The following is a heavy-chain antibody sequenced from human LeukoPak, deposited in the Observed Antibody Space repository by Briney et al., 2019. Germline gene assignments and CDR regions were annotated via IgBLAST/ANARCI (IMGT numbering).Heavy chain of an antibody. V-gene: IGHV3-48*01. D-gene: IGHD7-27*01. CDR1: GFTFSRYS. CDR3: ARGGTGDGNYFDN. CDR2: ISGSSNNI. Sequence: PGGSLRLSCAASGFTFSRYSMNWVRQAPGKGLDWLSYISGSSNNIHYADSVKGRFTVSRDNAKNSLYLQMDSLRADDAAVFYCARGGTGDGNYFDNWGQGTLVTVSS. J-gene: IGHJ4*02.